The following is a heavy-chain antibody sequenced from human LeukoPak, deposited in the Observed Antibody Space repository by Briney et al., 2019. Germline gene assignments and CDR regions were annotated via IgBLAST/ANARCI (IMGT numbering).Heavy chain of an antibody. CDR3: ARGPPYIVVVTAIGFFDS. V-gene: IGHV4-59*01. D-gene: IGHD2-21*02. Sequence: PSETLSLTCTVSGASISDYYWSWIRQPPGKGLEWIACMYYSGSTNYNPSLQSRVIMSRDTSKNRFSLRLSSVTAADTAVYYCARGPPYIVVVTAIGFFDSWGQGTLVTVSS. CDR1: GASISDYY. CDR2: MYYSGST. J-gene: IGHJ4*02.